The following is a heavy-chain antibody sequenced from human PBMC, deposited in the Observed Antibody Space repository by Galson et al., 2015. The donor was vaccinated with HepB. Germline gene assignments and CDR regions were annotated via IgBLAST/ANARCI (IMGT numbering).Heavy chain of an antibody. CDR1: GGTFSSYA. Sequence: SVKVSCKASGGTFSSYAISWVRQAPGQGLEWMGGIIPILGIANYAQKFQGRVTITADKSTSTAYMELSSLRSEDTAVYYCATSPRDYYGSGSYYNRRTVNYYYYMDVWGKGTTVTVSS. CDR3: ATSPRDYYGSGSYYNRRTVNYYYYMDV. V-gene: IGHV1-69*10. CDR2: IIPILGIA. J-gene: IGHJ6*03. D-gene: IGHD3-10*01.